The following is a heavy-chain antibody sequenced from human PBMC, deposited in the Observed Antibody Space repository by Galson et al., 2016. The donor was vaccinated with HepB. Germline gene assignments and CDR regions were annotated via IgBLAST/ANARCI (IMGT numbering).Heavy chain of an antibody. D-gene: IGHD3-10*01. Sequence: ETLSLTCTVSGGSISSYYWSWIRQPPGKGLEWIGYISYSGSTNYNPSLRSRVTISVDTSKNQFSLRLRSVTAADTAVYFCARSRYFFGELSFYFDYWGQGTLVTVSS. CDR1: GGSISSYY. CDR3: ARSRYFFGELSFYFDY. V-gene: IGHV4-59*01. J-gene: IGHJ4*02. CDR2: ISYSGST.